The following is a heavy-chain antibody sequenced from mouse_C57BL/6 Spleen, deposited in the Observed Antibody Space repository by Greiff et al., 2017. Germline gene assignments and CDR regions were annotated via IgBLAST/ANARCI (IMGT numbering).Heavy chain of an antibody. CDR1: GYSITSGYY. CDR2: ISYDGSN. J-gene: IGHJ1*03. CDR3: ASGPDWYFDV. V-gene: IGHV3-6*01. Sequence: EVKLMESGPGLVKPSQSLSLTCSVTGYSITSGYYWNWIRQFPGNKLEWMGYISYDGSNNYNPSLKNRISITRDTSKNQFFLKLNSVTTEDTATYYCASGPDWYFDVWGTGTTVTVSS.